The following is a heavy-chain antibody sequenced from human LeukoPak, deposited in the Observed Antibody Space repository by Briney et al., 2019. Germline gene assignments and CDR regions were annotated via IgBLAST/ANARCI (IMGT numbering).Heavy chain of an antibody. D-gene: IGHD6-19*01. J-gene: IGHJ4*02. CDR3: ARESRIAVAGIDY. CDR1: GFTFSDYY. CDR2: ISSSGSTI. V-gene: IGHV3-11*01. Sequence: GGSLRLSCAASGFTFSDYYMSWIRQAPGKGLEWVSYISSSGSTIYYADSVKGRFTISRDNAKNSLYLQMNSLRAEDTAVCYCARESRIAVAGIDYWGQGTLVTVSS.